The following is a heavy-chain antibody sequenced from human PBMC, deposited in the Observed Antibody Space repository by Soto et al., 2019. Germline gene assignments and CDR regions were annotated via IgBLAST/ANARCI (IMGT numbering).Heavy chain of an antibody. CDR3: ARDGRLLWFGELSKIGYYFDY. CDR2: ISYDGSNK. CDR1: GFTFSSYA. J-gene: IGHJ4*02. D-gene: IGHD3-10*01. V-gene: IGHV3-30-3*01. Sequence: GGSLRLSCAASGFTFSSYAMHWVRQAPGKGLEWVAVISYDGSNKYYADSVKGRFTISRDNSKNTLHLQMNSLRAEDTAVYYCARDGRLLWFGELSKIGYYFDYWGQGTLVTVSS.